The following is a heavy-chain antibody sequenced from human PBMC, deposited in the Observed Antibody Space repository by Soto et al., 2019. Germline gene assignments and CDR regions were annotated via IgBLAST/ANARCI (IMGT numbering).Heavy chain of an antibody. CDR2: ISYSGHT. D-gene: IGHD1-7*01. Sequence: QVRLQESGPGLVKPSETLSLTCTVSGGSITSITNHYCSWIRQPPGKGLEWIGYISYSGHTSYNPSLKSRVILSVDTPTNPVALNLASVTAADTAVYYCATQGFGTLHGLVDVWGQGTTVTVSS. CDR1: GGSITSITNHY. CDR3: ATQGFGTLHGLVDV. J-gene: IGHJ6*02. V-gene: IGHV4-59*08.